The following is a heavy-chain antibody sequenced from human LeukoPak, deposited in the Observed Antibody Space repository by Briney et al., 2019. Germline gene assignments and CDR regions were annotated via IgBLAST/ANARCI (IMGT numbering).Heavy chain of an antibody. CDR2: ISSSSSYI. J-gene: IGHJ4*02. CDR3: ARGLAAAGLDY. CDR1: GFTFSTYA. V-gene: IGHV3-21*01. D-gene: IGHD6-13*01. Sequence: PGGSLRLSCAATGFTFSTYATNWVRQAPGKGLGWVSSISSSSSYIYYAGSVKGRFTISRDNAKNTLYLQMNSLRAEDTAVYYCARGLAAAGLDYSGQGTLVTVSS.